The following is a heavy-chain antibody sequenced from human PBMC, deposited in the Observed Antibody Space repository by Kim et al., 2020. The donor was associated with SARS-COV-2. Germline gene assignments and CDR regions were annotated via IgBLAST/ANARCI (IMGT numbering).Heavy chain of an antibody. J-gene: IGHJ4*02. D-gene: IGHD3-22*01. Sequence: ADSVESPFTVSRSNSKSTLYLKMNSLRAEDTAVYYCAKGEYYYDSSGYELWGQGTLVTVSS. V-gene: IGHV3-23*01. CDR3: AKGEYYYDSSGYEL.